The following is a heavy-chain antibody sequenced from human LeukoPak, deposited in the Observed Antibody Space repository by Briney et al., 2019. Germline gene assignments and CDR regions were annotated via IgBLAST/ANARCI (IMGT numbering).Heavy chain of an antibody. CDR2: ISGSGGST. J-gene: IGHJ4*02. CDR3: AKDVAMVKRGYFDY. CDR1: GFSFSSYG. V-gene: IGHV3-23*01. Sequence: PGGSLRLSCAGSGFSFSSYGMHWVRQAPGKGLEWVSAISGSGGSTYYADSVKGRFTISRDNSKNTLYLQMNSLRAEDTAVYYCAKDVAMVKRGYFDYWGQGTLVTVSS. D-gene: IGHD4/OR15-4a*01.